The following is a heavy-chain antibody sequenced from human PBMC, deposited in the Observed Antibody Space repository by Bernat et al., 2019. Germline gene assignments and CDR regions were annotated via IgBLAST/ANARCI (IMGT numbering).Heavy chain of an antibody. D-gene: IGHD2-8*02. CDR1: GFTFSSYE. V-gene: IGHV3-48*03. Sequence: EVQLVESGGGLVQPGGSLRLSCAASGFTFSSYEMNWVRQAPGKGLEWVSYISSSGSTIYYADSVKGRFTISRDNAKNSLYLQMNSLRAEDTAVYYCARVRSCTGCPENYNWFDPWGQGTLVTVSS. J-gene: IGHJ5*02. CDR3: ARVRSCTGCPENYNWFDP. CDR2: ISSSGSTI.